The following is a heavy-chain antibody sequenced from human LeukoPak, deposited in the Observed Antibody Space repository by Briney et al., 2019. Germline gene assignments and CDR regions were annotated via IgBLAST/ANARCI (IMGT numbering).Heavy chain of an antibody. Sequence: PSETLSLTCTVSGASITSRDFYWGWFRQPPGKGVEWIGSANGYFGGDSFYNTSLESRVTISIHTSKNQFSLNLSSVTAADTAVYYCARQWEIQQGSGSYYFDWWGQGTLVIVNS. CDR2: ANGYFGGDS. J-gene: IGHJ4*02. CDR1: GASITSRDFY. CDR3: ARQWEIQQGSGSYYFDW. V-gene: IGHV4-39*01. D-gene: IGHD3-10*01.